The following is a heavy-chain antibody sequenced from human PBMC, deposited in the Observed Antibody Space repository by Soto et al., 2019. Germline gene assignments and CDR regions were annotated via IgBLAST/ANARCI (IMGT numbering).Heavy chain of an antibody. CDR2: INPNNGDT. CDR3: ARHSGYDYLFDY. Sequence: ASVKVSCKASGYTFTGYYIHWVRQAPGQGLEWMGWINPNNGDTNYAQNFQGRVTMTRDTSTSTAYMELSSLTFDDTAVYYCARHSGYDYLFDYWGQGTLVTVSS. CDR1: GYTFTGYY. V-gene: IGHV1-2*02. J-gene: IGHJ4*02. D-gene: IGHD5-12*01.